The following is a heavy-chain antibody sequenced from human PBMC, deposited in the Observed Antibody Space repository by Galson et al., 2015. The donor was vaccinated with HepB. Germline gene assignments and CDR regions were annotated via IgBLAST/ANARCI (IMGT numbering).Heavy chain of an antibody. CDR1: GFTFSSYA. J-gene: IGHJ4*02. D-gene: IGHD4-17*01. CDR2: ISYDGSNK. V-gene: IGHV3-30-3*01. Sequence: SLRLSCAASGFTFSSYAMHWVRQAPGKGLEWVAVISYDGSNKYYADSVKGRFTISRDNSKNTLYLQMNSLRAEDTAVYYCARDFASYDYGDYVELVWGQGTLVTVSS. CDR3: ARDFASYDYGDYVELV.